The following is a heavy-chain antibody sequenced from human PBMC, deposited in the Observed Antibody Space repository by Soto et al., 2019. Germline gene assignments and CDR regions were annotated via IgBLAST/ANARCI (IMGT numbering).Heavy chain of an antibody. D-gene: IGHD6-19*01. J-gene: IGHJ4*02. Sequence: SETLSLTCTVSGGSISGHYWIWFRQSPGKGLEWIGHIFYSGRTNYNPSLKSRVTLSADTSKNQFSLRLSSVTAADTAVYFCARVGSSGWSPDYWGQGILVTVS. V-gene: IGHV4-59*11. CDR1: GGSISGHY. CDR3: ARVGSSGWSPDY. CDR2: IFYSGRT.